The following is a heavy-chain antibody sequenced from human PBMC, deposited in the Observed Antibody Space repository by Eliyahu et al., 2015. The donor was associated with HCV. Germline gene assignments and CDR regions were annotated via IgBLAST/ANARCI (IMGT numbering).Heavy chain of an antibody. Sequence: QVQLVESGGGVVQPGRSLRLSCAASGFTFSSXGMHWVRQAPGKGLGWVAVISYDGSNKYYADSVKGRFTISRDNSKNTLYLQMNSLRAEDTAVYYCAKDLVCSGGSCYSLRYYYGMDVWGQGTTVTVSS. CDR2: ISYDGSNK. J-gene: IGHJ6*02. D-gene: IGHD2-15*01. V-gene: IGHV3-30*18. CDR3: AKDLVCSGGSCYSLRYYYGMDV. CDR1: GFTFSSXG.